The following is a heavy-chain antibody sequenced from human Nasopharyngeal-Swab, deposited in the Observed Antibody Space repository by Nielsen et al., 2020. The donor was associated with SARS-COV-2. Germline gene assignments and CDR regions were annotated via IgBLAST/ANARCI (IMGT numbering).Heavy chain of an antibody. J-gene: IGHJ4*02. CDR2: ISGSGGST. D-gene: IGHD3-16*01. V-gene: IGHV3-23*01. CDR3: ASDLGLGY. Sequence: GESLKISCAVSGFIVSSTYMSWVRQAPGKGLEWVSAISGSGGSTYYADSVKGRFTISRDNSKNTLYLQMNSLRAEDTAVYYCASDLGLGYWGQGTLVTVSS. CDR1: GFIVSSTY.